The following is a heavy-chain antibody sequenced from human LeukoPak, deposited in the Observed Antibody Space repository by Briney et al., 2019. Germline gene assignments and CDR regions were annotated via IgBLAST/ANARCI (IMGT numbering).Heavy chain of an antibody. J-gene: IGHJ3*02. V-gene: IGHV4-4*07. CDR2: IYTSGST. Sequence: ASETLSLTCTVSGGSISSYYWSWIRQPAGKGLEWIGRIYTSGSTKYNPSLKSRVTMSVDTSKNQFSLKLSSVTDAGTSVYYCVRTYLSTTSCYRDTSDIWGQGTMVTVSS. CDR1: GGSISSYY. CDR3: VRTYLSTTSCYRDTSDI. D-gene: IGHD2-2*01.